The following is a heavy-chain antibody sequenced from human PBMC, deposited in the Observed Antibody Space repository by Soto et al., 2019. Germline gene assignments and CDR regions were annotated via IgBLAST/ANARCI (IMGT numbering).Heavy chain of an antibody. D-gene: IGHD1-26*01. CDR1: GFGFTSHA. V-gene: IGHV3-23*01. CDR3: VKGLWDLFRYFDY. Sequence: EVQLLESGGGLVQPGGSLRLSCAASGFGFTSHAMGGVRQAPGKGLEWVSLISGNGVTTYYADSMKGRVAISRDNAKNTVYFEMNSLRGEDTAVYYCVKGLWDLFRYFDYWGQGTLVTVSS. J-gene: IGHJ4*02. CDR2: ISGNGVTT.